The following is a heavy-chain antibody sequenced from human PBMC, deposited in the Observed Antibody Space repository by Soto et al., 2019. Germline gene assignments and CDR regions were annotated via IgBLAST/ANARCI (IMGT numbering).Heavy chain of an antibody. V-gene: IGHV3-30*03. CDR3: AGGSGSYYV. CDR1: GFTFSNFG. D-gene: IGHD1-26*01. CDR2: ISNDGTSE. J-gene: IGHJ4*02. Sequence: QVQVVESGGGVVHPAKSLRLSCAASGFTFSNFGMHWVRQAPGKGLEWVAVISNDGTSENYAQSVKGRFTISRDNSKNTLYLQMNNLRAEDTAVYYCAGGSGSYYVWGQGTLVTVSS.